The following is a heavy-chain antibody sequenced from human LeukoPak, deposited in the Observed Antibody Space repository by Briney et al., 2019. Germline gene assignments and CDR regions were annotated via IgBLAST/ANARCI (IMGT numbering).Heavy chain of an antibody. D-gene: IGHD2-15*01. CDR2: IGGGGNGFIT. CDR1: GFTFSSYA. CDR3: ARDLVRFGGWYDH. J-gene: IGHJ5*02. V-gene: IGHV3-23*01. Sequence: GGSLRLSCAASGFTFSSYAMSWVRQAPGKGLEWVSAIGGGGNGFITYYGDFMKGRFTISRDNSKNTLYLQMNSLRAEDTAVYYCARDLVRFGGWYDHWGQGTLVTVSS.